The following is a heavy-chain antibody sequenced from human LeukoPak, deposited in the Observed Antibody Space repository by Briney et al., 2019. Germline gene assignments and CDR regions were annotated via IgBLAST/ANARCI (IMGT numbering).Heavy chain of an antibody. CDR1: GFTVSSNY. CDR3: AILRGGNY. J-gene: IGHJ4*02. D-gene: IGHD3-10*01. CDR2: IKPDGSDK. Sequence: GGSLRLSCAASGFTVSSNYMTWVRQAPGKGLEWVANIKPDGSDKYYVDSVKGRFTISRDNAQNSLHLQMNSLRAEDTAVYYCAILRGGNYWGQGTLVTVSS. V-gene: IGHV3-7*02.